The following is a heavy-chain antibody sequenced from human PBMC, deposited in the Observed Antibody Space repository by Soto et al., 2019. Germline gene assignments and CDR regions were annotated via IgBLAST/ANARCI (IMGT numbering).Heavy chain of an antibody. J-gene: IGHJ3*02. CDR2: IYYRGST. D-gene: IGHD4-17*01. CDR1: GGNIGSSSCC. CDR3: ARDGVDYGDLKAFDI. V-gene: IGHV4-61*01. Sequence: TLETMPHTYTVSGGNIGSSSCCCVRKRQPTGKGLEWIGYIYYRGSTNYNPSLKSRVTISVDTSKNQFSLKLSSVTAADTAVYYCARDGVDYGDLKAFDIWGQGTMVTVSS.